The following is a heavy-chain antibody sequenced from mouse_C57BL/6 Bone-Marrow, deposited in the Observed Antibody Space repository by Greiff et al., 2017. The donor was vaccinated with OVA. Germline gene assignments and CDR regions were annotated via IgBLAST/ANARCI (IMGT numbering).Heavy chain of an antibody. J-gene: IGHJ1*03. V-gene: IGHV1-76*01. CDR1: GYTFTDYY. Sequence: VQLQQSGAELVRPGASVKLSCKASGYTFTDYYINWVKQRPGQGLEWIARIYPGSGNTYYNEKFKGKATLTAEKSSSTAYMQLSSLTSEDSAVYFCARHGNYCWYFDVWGTGTTVTVSS. CDR3: ARHGNYCWYFDV. D-gene: IGHD2-1*01. CDR2: IYPGSGNT.